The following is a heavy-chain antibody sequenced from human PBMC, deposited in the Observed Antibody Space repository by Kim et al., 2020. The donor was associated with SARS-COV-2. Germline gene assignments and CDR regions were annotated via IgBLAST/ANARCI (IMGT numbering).Heavy chain of an antibody. CDR2: INSDGSST. CDR1: GFTFSSYW. J-gene: IGHJ3*02. Sequence: GGSLRLSCAASGFTFSSYWMHWVRQAPGKGLVWVSRINSDGSSTSYADSVKGRFTISRDNAKNTLYLQMNSLRAEDTAVYYCARTELVDAFDIWGQGTMVTVSS. D-gene: IGHD6-6*01. CDR3: ARTELVDAFDI. V-gene: IGHV3-74*01.